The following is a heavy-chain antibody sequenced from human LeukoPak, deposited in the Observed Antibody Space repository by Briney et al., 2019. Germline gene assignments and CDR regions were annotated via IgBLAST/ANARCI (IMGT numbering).Heavy chain of an antibody. V-gene: IGHV4-39*02. D-gene: IGHD1-26*01. CDR3: ARDILGAYAFDI. CDR2: IYYSGST. Sequence: SETLSLTCTVSGGSISSSSYYWGWIRQPPGKGLEWIGSIYYSGSTYYNPSLKSRVTISVDTSKNQFSLKLSSVTAADTAVYYCARDILGAYAFDIWGQGTMVTVSS. J-gene: IGHJ3*02. CDR1: GGSISSSSYY.